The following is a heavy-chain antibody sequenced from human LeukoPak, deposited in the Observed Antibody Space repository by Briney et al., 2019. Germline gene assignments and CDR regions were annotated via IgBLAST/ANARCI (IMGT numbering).Heavy chain of an antibody. CDR1: GGSFSGYY. CDR2: INHSGST. J-gene: IGHJ6*03. D-gene: IGHD6-6*01. Sequence: PSETLSLTCAVYGGSFSGYYWSWIRQPPGKGLEWIGEINHSGSTNYNPSLKSRVTISVDTSKNQFSLKLSSVTAADTAVYYCARAAEQLVGVWAVYYYYYMDVWGKGTTVTVSS. V-gene: IGHV4-34*01. CDR3: ARAAEQLVGVWAVYYYYYMDV.